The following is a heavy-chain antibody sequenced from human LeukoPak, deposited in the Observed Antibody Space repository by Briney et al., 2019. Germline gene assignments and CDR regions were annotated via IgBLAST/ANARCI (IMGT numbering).Heavy chain of an antibody. Sequence: ASVKVSCKASGYTFTSYDINWVRQATGQGLEWMGWMNPNSGNTGYAQKFQGRVTMTRNTSISTAYMELSSLRSEDTAVYYCARETAEYSYGLNWGQGTLVTVSS. CDR2: MNPNSGNT. D-gene: IGHD5-18*01. V-gene: IGHV1-8*01. CDR1: GYTFTSYD. CDR3: ARETAEYSYGLN. J-gene: IGHJ4*02.